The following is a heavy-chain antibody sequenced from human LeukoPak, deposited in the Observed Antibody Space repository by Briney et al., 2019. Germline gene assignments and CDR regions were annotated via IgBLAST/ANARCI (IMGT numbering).Heavy chain of an antibody. J-gene: IGHJ4*02. Sequence: GGSLRLSCEVSGIYFIHAWFSWVRQAPGKGLEWIGHVKGGSDAEPADYAASVKGRFTISRADSGNTLYLQMDSLRTEDTAVYFCTTSGGNWDYFDYWGQGAPVTVSS. CDR1: GIYFIHAW. CDR2: VKGGSDAEPA. D-gene: IGHD3-16*01. CDR3: TTSGGNWDYFDY. V-gene: IGHV3-15*01.